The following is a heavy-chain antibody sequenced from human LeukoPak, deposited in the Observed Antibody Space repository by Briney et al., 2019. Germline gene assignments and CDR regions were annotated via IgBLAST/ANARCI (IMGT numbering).Heavy chain of an antibody. Sequence: GSLRLSCAASGFIFTSYGMHWVRQAPGKGLEWVALVWYDGSEAFYADSVTGRFTISRDNSKNMLYLQMNTLRAEDTAVYYCTRDPLDYPGPFDAFDIWGQGTMVTVSS. CDR1: GFIFTSYG. CDR3: TRDPLDYPGPFDAFDI. CDR2: VWYDGSEA. J-gene: IGHJ3*02. V-gene: IGHV3-33*01. D-gene: IGHD4-11*01.